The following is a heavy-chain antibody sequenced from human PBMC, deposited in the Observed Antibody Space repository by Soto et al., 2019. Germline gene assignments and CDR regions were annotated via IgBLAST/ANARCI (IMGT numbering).Heavy chain of an antibody. D-gene: IGHD3-10*01. V-gene: IGHV4-59*08. Sequence: QVQLQESGPGLVKPSETLSLSCTVSGGSISSYYWSWIRQPPGKGMEWIGYVHHSWGSTYNPSLQSIVAISLVTSKSQFSLKIPSLTATVTSVYYCARQGFGALHRLVDVWGQGTTVTVSS. J-gene: IGHJ6*02. CDR1: GGSISSYY. CDR2: VHHSWGS. CDR3: ARQGFGALHRLVDV.